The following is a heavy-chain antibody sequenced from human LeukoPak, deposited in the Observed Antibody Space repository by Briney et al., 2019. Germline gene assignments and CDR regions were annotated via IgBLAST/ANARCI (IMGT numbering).Heavy chain of an antibody. D-gene: IGHD5-24*01. J-gene: IGHJ3*02. CDR1: GGSISSYY. CDR2: IYYSGST. CDR3: ARAAGRDGYNYVAFDI. V-gene: IGHV4-59*01. Sequence: SETLSLTCTVSGGSISSYYWSWIRQPPGKGLEWIGYIYYSGSTNYNPSLKSRVTISVDTSKNQFSLKLSSVTAADTAVYYCARAAGRDGYNYVAFDIWGQGTMVTVSS.